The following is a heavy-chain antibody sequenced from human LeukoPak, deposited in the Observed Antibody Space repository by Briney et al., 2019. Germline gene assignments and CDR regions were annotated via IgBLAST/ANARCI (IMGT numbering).Heavy chain of an antibody. V-gene: IGHV4-59*01. CDR2: IYYSGST. D-gene: IGHD6-19*01. Sequence: SETLSLTCTVPGGSTNGYYWSWIRQPPGKGLEWIGYIYYSGSTNYNPSLKSRVTISVDTSKNQFSLKLSSVTAADTAVYYCARYSSGWWYFVYWGQGTLVTVSS. CDR1: GGSTNGYY. CDR3: ARYSSGWWYFVY. J-gene: IGHJ4*02.